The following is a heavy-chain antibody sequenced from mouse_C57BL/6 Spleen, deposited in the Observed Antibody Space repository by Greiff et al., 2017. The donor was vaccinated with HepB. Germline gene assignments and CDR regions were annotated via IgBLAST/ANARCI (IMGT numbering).Heavy chain of an antibody. Sequence: VQLQQSGAELVRPGTSVKVSCKASGYAFTNYLIEWVKQSPGQGLEWIGVINPGSGGTNYNEKFKGKATLTADKSSSTAYMQLSSLTSEDSAVYFCARGGSSYWFAYWGQGTLVTVSA. CDR2: INPGSGGT. J-gene: IGHJ3*01. D-gene: IGHD1-1*01. CDR1: GYAFTNYL. CDR3: ARGGSSYWFAY. V-gene: IGHV1-54*01.